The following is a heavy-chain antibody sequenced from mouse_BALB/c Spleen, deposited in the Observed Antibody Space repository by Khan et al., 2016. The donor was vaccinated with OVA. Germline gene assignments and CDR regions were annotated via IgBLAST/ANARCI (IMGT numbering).Heavy chain of an antibody. CDR2: VSTYYGDA. J-gene: IGHJ3*01. V-gene: IGHV1S137*01. Sequence: QVQLKQSGAELVRPGVSVKISCKGSGYTFTDFTIHWVKQSHAQSLEWIGVVSTYYGDATYNQKFKGKATMTVDKSSTTAYMELARLTSEDFAVYYCARGGGGDRFAYWGQGTLVTVSA. CDR1: GYTFTDFT. CDR3: ARGGGGDRFAY.